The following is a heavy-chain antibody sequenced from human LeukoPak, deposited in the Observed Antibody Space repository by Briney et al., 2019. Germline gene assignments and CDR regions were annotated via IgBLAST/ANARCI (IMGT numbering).Heavy chain of an antibody. Sequence: ASVKVSCKASGYTFTGYYMHWVRQAPGQGLEWMGWISAYNGNTNYAQKLQGRVTMTTDTSTSTAYMELRSLRSDDTAVYYCARDLGTFTFDFDHWGQGTLVTVSS. D-gene: IGHD1-26*01. CDR2: ISAYNGNT. CDR1: GYTFTGYY. J-gene: IGHJ4*02. V-gene: IGHV1-18*04. CDR3: ARDLGTFTFDFDH.